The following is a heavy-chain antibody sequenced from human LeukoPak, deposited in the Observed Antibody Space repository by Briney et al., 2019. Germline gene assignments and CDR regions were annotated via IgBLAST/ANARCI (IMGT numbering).Heavy chain of an antibody. J-gene: IGHJ5*02. CDR2: IKQDGSEK. CDR3: AREVRTYYYDSSGYSATTIPQFDP. V-gene: IGHV3-7*01. CDR1: GFTFSSYW. Sequence: PGGSLRLSCVASGFTFSSYWMSWVRQAPGKGLEWVANIKQDGSEKYYVDSVKGRFTISRDNAKNSLYLQMNSLRAEDTAVYYCAREVRTYYYDSSGYSATTIPQFDPWGQGTLVTVSS. D-gene: IGHD3-22*01.